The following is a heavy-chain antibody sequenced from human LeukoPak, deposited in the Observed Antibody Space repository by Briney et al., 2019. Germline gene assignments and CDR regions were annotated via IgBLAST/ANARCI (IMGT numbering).Heavy chain of an antibody. CDR1: GGSISSSSYY. D-gene: IGHD3-3*01. CDR3: ARLAVGNTIFGARPRWFDP. Sequence: PSETLSLTCTVPGGSISSSSYYWGWIRQPPGKGLEWTGSIYYSGSTYYNPSLKSRVTISVDTSKTQFSLKLSSVTAADTAVYYWARLAVGNTIFGARPRWFDPWGQGPLVTVSS. J-gene: IGHJ5*02. V-gene: IGHV4-39*01. CDR2: IYYSGST.